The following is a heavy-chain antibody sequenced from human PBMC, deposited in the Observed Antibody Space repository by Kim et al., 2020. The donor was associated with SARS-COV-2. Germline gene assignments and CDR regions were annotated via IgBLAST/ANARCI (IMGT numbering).Heavy chain of an antibody. V-gene: IGHV4-59*13. CDR3: ARGSTTPPNWFDS. CDR1: GGSISSYY. Sequence: SETLSLTCTVSGGSISSYYWSWIRQPPGKGLEWIGHIFYSGSTNYNPSLKSRVTISVDTSKNQLSLKLSSVTAADTAVYYCARGSTTPPNWFDSWGQGNLVTVSS. J-gene: IGHJ5*01. D-gene: IGHD4-17*01. CDR2: IFYSGST.